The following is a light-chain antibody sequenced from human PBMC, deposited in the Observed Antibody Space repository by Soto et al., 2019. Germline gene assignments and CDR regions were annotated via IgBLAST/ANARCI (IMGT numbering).Light chain of an antibody. Sequence: LSASVGDSVTITCRASQSITTLLNWYQQKPGKAPKLLIYETSHLQSGVPSRFSGSGSGTDFTLTITSLQPEDFETYYCQESFYDPPTFGQGTKVDIK. J-gene: IGKJ1*01. CDR2: ETS. CDR3: QESFYDPPT. CDR1: QSITTL. V-gene: IGKV1-39*01.